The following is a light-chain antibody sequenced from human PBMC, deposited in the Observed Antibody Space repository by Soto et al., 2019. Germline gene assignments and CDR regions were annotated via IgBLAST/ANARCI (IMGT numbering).Light chain of an antibody. CDR2: WAS. CDR3: QQYYTSPVT. V-gene: IGKV4-1*01. J-gene: IGKJ1*01. CDR1: QTVLHGSNY. Sequence: DIVMTQSPDSLAVSLGERATINCRSSQTVLHGSNYLAWYQQKPGQPPKLLIYWASTRESGVPDRFSGSGSGTDFTLTISSLQAEDVAVYYCQQYYTSPVTCGQGTKVEIK.